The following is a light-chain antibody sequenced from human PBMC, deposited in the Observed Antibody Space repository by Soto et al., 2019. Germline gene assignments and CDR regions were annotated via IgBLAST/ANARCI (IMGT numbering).Light chain of an antibody. CDR2: GAS. CDR1: QSVSSNF. CDR3: QQYGSSPLT. Sequence: EIVLTQSPGTLSLSPGERTTLSCRASQSVSSNFLDWYQQKPGQAPRLLIYGASSRATGIPDRFSGGGSGTDFTLTISRLEPEDFAVYYCQQYGSSPLTFGGGTKVDIK. V-gene: IGKV3-20*01. J-gene: IGKJ4*01.